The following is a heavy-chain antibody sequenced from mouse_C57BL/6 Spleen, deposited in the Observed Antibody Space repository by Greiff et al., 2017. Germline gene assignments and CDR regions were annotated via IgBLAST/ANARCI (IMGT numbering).Heavy chain of an antibody. Sequence: QVHVKQSGAELAKPGASVKLSCKASGYTFTSYWMHWVKQRPGQGLEWIGYINPSSGYTEYNQKFKDKATLTADKSSSTAYMQLSSLTYEDSAVYYCARWDYSNYSYAMDYWGQGTSVTVSS. D-gene: IGHD2-5*01. CDR2: INPSSGYT. V-gene: IGHV1-7*01. J-gene: IGHJ4*01. CDR3: ARWDYSNYSYAMDY. CDR1: GYTFTSYW.